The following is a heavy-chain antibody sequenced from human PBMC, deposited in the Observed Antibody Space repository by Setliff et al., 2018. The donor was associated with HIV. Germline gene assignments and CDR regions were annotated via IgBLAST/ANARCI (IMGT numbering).Heavy chain of an antibody. V-gene: IGHV3-23*01. D-gene: IGHD6-25*01. Sequence: CAVSGFTFINSAMSWVRQAPGKGLEWVSSVATNGGSTYYAASVQGRFTISSDNSKNAVYLQMNSLRAEDTAVYYCVQGGLSSGWGSFWGQGTLVTSPQ. CDR1: GFTFINSA. CDR2: VATNGGST. CDR3: VQGGLSSGWGSF. J-gene: IGHJ4*02.